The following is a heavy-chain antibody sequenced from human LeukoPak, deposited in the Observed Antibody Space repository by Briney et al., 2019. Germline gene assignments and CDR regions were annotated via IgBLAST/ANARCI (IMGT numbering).Heavy chain of an antibody. V-gene: IGHV4-61*02. D-gene: IGHD3-22*01. CDR3: ARQNNYDSSGYYSYYYYYYMDV. J-gene: IGHJ6*03. CDR1: GGSISSGSYY. CDR2: IYTSGST. Sequence: SETLSLTCTVSGGSISSGSYYWSWIRQPAGKGLEWIGRIYTSGSTDYNPSLKSRVTISVDTSKNQFSLKLSSVTAADTAVYYCARQNNYDSSGYYSYYYYYYMDVWGKGTTVTISS.